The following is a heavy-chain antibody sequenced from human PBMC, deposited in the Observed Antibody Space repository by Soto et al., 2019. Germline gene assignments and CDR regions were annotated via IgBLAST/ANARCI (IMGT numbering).Heavy chain of an antibody. D-gene: IGHD6-19*01. J-gene: IGHJ4*02. V-gene: IGHV3-23*01. CDR1: GFTFSTYA. CDR3: AKTPRQWLCYFYY. Sequence: EVQLLESGGGLVQPGGSLRLSCAASGFTFSTYAIAWVRLAPGKGLEWVSGISGSGGTTYYADSVKGRFTISRDNSKDTLHLQMNSLRAEDTAVYYCAKTPRQWLCYFYYWGQAALVTVSS. CDR2: ISGSGGTT.